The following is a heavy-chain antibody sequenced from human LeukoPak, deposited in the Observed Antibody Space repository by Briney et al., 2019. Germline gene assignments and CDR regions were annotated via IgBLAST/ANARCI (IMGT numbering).Heavy chain of an antibody. J-gene: IGHJ4*02. D-gene: IGHD4-17*01. CDR3: ARALTTVTCPDY. V-gene: IGHV3-30*02. CDR2: IRFDGSNQ. Sequence: GGSLRLSCAASGFTFSSCGMHWVRQAPGKGLEWVAFIRFDGSNQYYADSVKGRFTISRDNAKNSLYLQMNSLRAEDTAVYYCARALTTVTCPDYWGQGTLVTVSS. CDR1: GFTFSSCG.